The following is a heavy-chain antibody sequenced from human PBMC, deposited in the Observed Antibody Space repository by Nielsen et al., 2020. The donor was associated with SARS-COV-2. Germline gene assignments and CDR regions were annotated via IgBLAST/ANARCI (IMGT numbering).Heavy chain of an antibody. V-gene: IGHV3-66*01. Sequence: GESLKISCAASGFTVTKNHMVWVRQSPGKGLEWVSTLYTGGTTYYGDSVKDRFTISRDQSENRVYLQMNSLRAEDTAVYYCATWGTYGDLDAFHFWGQGTMVTVSS. J-gene: IGHJ3*01. D-gene: IGHD4-17*01. CDR2: LYTGGTT. CDR3: ATWGTYGDLDAFHF. CDR1: GFTVTKNH.